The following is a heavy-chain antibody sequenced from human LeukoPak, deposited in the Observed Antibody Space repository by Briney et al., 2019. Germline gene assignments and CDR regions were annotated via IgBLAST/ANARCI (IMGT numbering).Heavy chain of an antibody. CDR2: ISAYNGNT. D-gene: IGHD4-17*01. CDR3: ARDQGSLTVTTTQYYYYGMDV. Sequence: ASVKVSCKASGYTFTSYGISWVRQAPGQGLEWMGWISAYNGNTNYAQKLQGRVTMTTDTSTSTAYMELRSLRSDDTAVYYCARDQGSLTVTTTQYYYYGMDVWGQGTTVTVSS. V-gene: IGHV1-18*01. CDR1: GYTFTSYG. J-gene: IGHJ6*02.